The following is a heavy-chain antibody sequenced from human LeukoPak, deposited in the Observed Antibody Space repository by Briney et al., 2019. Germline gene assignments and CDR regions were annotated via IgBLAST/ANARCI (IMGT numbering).Heavy chain of an antibody. CDR3: ARATSSAGTTGDY. Sequence: GGSLRLSCAASGFTFSSYGMHWVRQAPGKGLEWVAVIWYDGSNKYYADSVKGRFTISRDNANNSLYLQMSGLTVEDTAVYFCARATSSAGTTGDYWGQGTLVTVSS. D-gene: IGHD6-13*01. CDR2: IWYDGSNK. CDR1: GFTFSSYG. V-gene: IGHV3-33*01. J-gene: IGHJ4*02.